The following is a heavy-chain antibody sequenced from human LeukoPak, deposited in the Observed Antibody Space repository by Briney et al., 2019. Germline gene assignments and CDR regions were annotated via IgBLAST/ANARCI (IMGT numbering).Heavy chain of an antibody. CDR1: GFTFSSYS. D-gene: IGHD4-17*01. CDR3: ARDHLNPPWGVTTGEVDY. J-gene: IGHJ4*02. V-gene: IGHV3-48*04. CDR2: ISSSSSTI. Sequence: GGSLRLSCAASGFTFSSYSMNWVRQAPGKGLEWVSYISSSSSTIYYADSVKGRFTISRDNAKNSLYLQMNSLRAEDTAVYYCARDHLNPPWGVTTGEVDYWGQGTLVTVSS.